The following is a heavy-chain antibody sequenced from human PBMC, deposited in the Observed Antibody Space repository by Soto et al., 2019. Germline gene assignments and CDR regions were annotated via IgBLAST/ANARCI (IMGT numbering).Heavy chain of an antibody. Sequence: PSETLSLTCAVYGGSSSGYYWSWIRQPPGKGLEWIGEIYHSGSTNYNPSLKSRVTISVDKSKNQFSLKLSSVTAADTAVYYCARTVVVVAADNGWFDPWGQGTLVTVSS. CDR2: IYHSGST. CDR3: ARTVVVVAADNGWFDP. D-gene: IGHD2-15*01. CDR1: GGSSSGYY. V-gene: IGHV4-34*01. J-gene: IGHJ5*02.